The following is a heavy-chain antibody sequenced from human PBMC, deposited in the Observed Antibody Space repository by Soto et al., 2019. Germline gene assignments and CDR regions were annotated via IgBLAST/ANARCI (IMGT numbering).Heavy chain of an antibody. CDR1: GGSISSGDYY. V-gene: IGHV4-30-4*01. Sequence: SETLSLTCTVSGGSISSGDYYWSWIRQPPGKGLEWIGYIYYSGSTYYNPSLKSRVTISVDTSKNQFSLKLSSVTAADTAVYYCASGIAARPPGYYYYGMDVWGQGTTVTVSS. D-gene: IGHD6-6*01. J-gene: IGHJ6*02. CDR2: IYYSGST. CDR3: ASGIAARPPGYYYYGMDV.